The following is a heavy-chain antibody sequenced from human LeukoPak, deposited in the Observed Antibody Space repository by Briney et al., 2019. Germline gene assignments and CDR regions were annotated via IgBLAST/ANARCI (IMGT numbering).Heavy chain of an antibody. V-gene: IGHV1-2*02. CDR1: RYTLTVYY. CDR3: AKNPYEYYFDN. D-gene: IGHD5-12*01. J-gene: IGHJ4*02. Sequence: ASARVSCLSSRYTLTVYYMHWLRQAPGQGLEWMGWINPNSGDTNYAQKFQGRVTMTRDTSISTAYMELSRLTSDDTAVYYCAKNPYEYYFDNWGQGALVTASS. CDR2: INPNSGDT.